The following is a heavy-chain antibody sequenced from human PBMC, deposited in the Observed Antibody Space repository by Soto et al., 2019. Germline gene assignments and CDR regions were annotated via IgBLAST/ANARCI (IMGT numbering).Heavy chain of an antibody. Sequence: QVQLVESGGGVVQPGRSLRLSCAASGFTFSSYGMHWVRQAPGKGLEWVAVIWYDGSNKYYADSVKGRFTISRDDSKNTLFLQMNSLRAEDTAVYYCARGWRDAYDYWGQGTLVSVSS. V-gene: IGHV3-33*01. CDR2: IWYDGSNK. D-gene: IGHD3-3*01. CDR3: ARGWRDAYDY. J-gene: IGHJ4*02. CDR1: GFTFSSYG.